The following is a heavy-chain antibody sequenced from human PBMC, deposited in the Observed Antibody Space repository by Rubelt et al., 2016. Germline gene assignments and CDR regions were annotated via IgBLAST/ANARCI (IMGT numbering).Heavy chain of an antibody. CDR1: GFTFSSYW. Sequence: ESGGGLVQPGGSLRLSCAASGFTFSSYWMSWVRQAPGKGREWVANMKGDGEIFYADSMKGRFTISRDNAKNLVYLRMKSLRAEDTAVYYCARDFRSNNGIYYSDYWGQGTLVTVSS. J-gene: IGHJ4*01. D-gene: IGHD3-22*01. V-gene: IGHV3-7*01. CDR2: MKGDGEI. CDR3: ARDFRSNNGIYYSDY.